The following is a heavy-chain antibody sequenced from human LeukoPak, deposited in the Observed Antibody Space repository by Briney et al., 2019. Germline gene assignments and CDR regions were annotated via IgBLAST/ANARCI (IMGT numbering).Heavy chain of an antibody. CDR3: ARYSSGWYGY. CDR1: GFTFSSYS. V-gene: IGHV3-48*01. Sequence: GGSLRLSCAASGFTFSSYSMNWVRQAPGKGLEWVSYISSSSSTIYYADSVKGRFTISRDNAKNSLYLQMNSLRAEDTAVYYCARYSSGWYGYWGQGTLVTVSS. D-gene: IGHD6-19*01. CDR2: ISSSSSTI. J-gene: IGHJ4*02.